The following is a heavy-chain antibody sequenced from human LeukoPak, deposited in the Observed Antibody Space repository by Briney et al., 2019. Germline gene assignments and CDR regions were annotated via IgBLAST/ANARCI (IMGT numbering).Heavy chain of an antibody. Sequence: GGSLRLSCAASGFTFSSYAMSWVRQAPGKGLEWVSAISGSGGSTYYADSVKGRFTISRDNSKNTLYLQMNSLRAADTAVYYCATYLPSSRYYYDSSGSGDAFDIWGQGTMVTVSS. V-gene: IGHV3-23*01. J-gene: IGHJ3*02. CDR2: ISGSGGST. CDR1: GFTFSSYA. D-gene: IGHD3-22*01. CDR3: ATYLPSSRYYYDSSGSGDAFDI.